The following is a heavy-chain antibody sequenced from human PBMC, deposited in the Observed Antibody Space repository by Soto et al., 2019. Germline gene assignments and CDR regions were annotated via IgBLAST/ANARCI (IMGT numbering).Heavy chain of an antibody. CDR1: GVTFSSYS. D-gene: IGHD3-3*01. CDR2: ISSSSSTR. J-gene: IGHJ6*02. V-gene: IGHV3-48*01. CDR3: AKDQPGRQVSYDFSSGASFYYGIDV. Sequence: PGGSLRLSCAASGVTFSSYSMNWVRQAPGKGLEWVSYISSSSSTRYYADSVKGRFTISRDNGKNTLYLQMNSLRAEGTALYYCAKDQPGRQVSYDFSSGASFYYGIDVWGQGTTVTVSS.